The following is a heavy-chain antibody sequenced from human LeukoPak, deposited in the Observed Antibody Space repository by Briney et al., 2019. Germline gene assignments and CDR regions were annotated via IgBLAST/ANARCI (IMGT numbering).Heavy chain of an antibody. CDR3: AGPPQAGPFDY. Sequence: PGGSLRLSCAASGFIFSNYWMSWVRQAPGKGLEWVGNINQDGSKKTYVDSVKGRFIISRDNAKKSLYLQMNSLRVEDTAVYSCAGPPQAGPFDYWGQGTLVTVSS. V-gene: IGHV3-7*01. D-gene: IGHD6-19*01. J-gene: IGHJ4*02. CDR2: INQDGSKK. CDR1: GFIFSNYW.